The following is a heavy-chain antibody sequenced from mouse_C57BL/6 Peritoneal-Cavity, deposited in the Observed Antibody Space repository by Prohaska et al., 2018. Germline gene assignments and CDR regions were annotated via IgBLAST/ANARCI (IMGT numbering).Heavy chain of an antibody. V-gene: IGHV14-1*01. CDR3: TTVITTVVATGFDY. J-gene: IGHJ2*01. CDR1: GFNITDYY. Sequence: EVQLQQSGAELVRPGASVKLSCTASGFNITDYYMHWVKQRPEQGLEWIGRIDPEEGDTEYAPKFQGKATMTADTSSNTAYLQLSSLTSEDTAVYYCTTVITTVVATGFDYWGQGTTLTVSS. D-gene: IGHD1-1*01. CDR2: IDPEEGDT.